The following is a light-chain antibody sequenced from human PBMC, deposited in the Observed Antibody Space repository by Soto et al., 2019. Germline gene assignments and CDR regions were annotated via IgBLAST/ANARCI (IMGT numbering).Light chain of an antibody. CDR3: SSYTSSRTRV. V-gene: IGLV2-14*01. J-gene: IGLJ3*02. CDR2: EVS. Sequence: QSALTQPASVSGSPGQSITISCTGTSSDVGGYNYVSWYQQHPGKAPKLMIYEVSNRPSGVSNRFSGSKSGNTASLTISGLQAEGEADYYCSSYTSSRTRVFGGGTQLTVL. CDR1: SSDVGGYNY.